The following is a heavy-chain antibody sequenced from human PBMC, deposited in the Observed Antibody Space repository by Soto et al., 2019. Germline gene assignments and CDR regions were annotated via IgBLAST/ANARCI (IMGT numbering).Heavy chain of an antibody. J-gene: IGHJ4*02. CDR1: GFTFSSYE. V-gene: IGHV3-48*03. Sequence: HPXVSLRLSCAAPGFTFSSYEMNWVRQAPGKGLEWASYISSSGSTIYYADSVKGRFTISRDNAKNSLYLQMNSLRAEDTAVYYCARVGITMVRGVIPLDYWGQGTLVTVSS. CDR2: ISSSGSTI. CDR3: ARVGITMVRGVIPLDY. D-gene: IGHD3-10*01.